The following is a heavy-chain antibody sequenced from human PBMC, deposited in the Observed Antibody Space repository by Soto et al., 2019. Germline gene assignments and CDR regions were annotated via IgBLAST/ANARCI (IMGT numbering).Heavy chain of an antibody. CDR3: ARGTSGSPRSNLDY. Sequence: KPSETLSLTCTVSGGIISNYYWTWIRQPPGKGLEWIGYIYSSGSTNYDPSLKSRVTISLDTSKNQFSLKLTSVTAADTAIYYCARGTSGSPRSNLDYWGQGTLVTVSS. CDR2: IYSSGST. J-gene: IGHJ4*02. V-gene: IGHV4-59*01. D-gene: IGHD1-26*01. CDR1: GGIISNYY.